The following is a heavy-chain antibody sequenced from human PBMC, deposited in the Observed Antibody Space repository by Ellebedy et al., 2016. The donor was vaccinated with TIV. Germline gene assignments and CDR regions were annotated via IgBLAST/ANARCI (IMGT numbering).Heavy chain of an antibody. CDR1: GFPFSRNW. D-gene: IGHD1-1*01. CDR2: IKQDGSEK. V-gene: IGHV3-7*01. J-gene: IGHJ4*02. CDR3: ARGPAGNNAGKHDF. Sequence: GESLKISCEASGFPFSRNWKSWFRLAPGKGLEWVAIIKQDGSEKYYVDSVKGRFTISRDNAKNSLYLHMNSLSAEDTALYYCARGPAGNNAGKHDFWGQGTLVVVSS.